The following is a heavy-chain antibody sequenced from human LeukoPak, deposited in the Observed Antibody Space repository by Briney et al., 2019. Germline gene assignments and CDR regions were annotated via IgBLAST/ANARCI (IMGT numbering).Heavy chain of an antibody. CDR2: INPKSGGI. CDR3: ASAGPVDYGDLLYYFDY. Sequence: ASVKVSCKASGYTFTGYYLHWLRQAPGQGLEWMGWINPKSGGINYAQKFQGRVTMTRGTSITTAYMELSRLRSDDTAVYYCASAGPVDYGDLLYYFDYWGQGALVTVSS. J-gene: IGHJ4*02. CDR1: GYTFTGYY. V-gene: IGHV1-2*02. D-gene: IGHD4-17*01.